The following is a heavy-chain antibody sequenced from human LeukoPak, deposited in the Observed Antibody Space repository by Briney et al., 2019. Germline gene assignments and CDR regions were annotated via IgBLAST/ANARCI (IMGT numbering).Heavy chain of an antibody. V-gene: IGHV4-31*03. CDR2: IYYSRST. J-gene: IGHJ3*02. CDR3: ARDLGPNYSHSRAAFDI. Sequence: PSETLSLTCTVSGGSISSGGYYWSWIRQHPGKGLECIGYIYYSRSTYYNPSLKSRVIISVDTSKDQFSLRLSSVTAADTAVYYCARDLGPNYSHSRAAFDIWGQGTMVTVSS. CDR1: GGSISSGGYY. D-gene: IGHD3-22*01.